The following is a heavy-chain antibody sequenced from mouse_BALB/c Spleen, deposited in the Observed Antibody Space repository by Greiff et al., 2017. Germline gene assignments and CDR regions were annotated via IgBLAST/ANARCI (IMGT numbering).Heavy chain of an antibody. J-gene: IGHJ2*01. D-gene: IGHD2-3*01. CDR2: ISSGGST. CDR3: ARGYDGYPDY. Sequence: EVKLVESGGGLVKPGGSLKLSCAASGFTFSSYAMSWVRQTPEKRLEWVASISSGGSTYYPDSVKGRFTISRDNARNILYLQMSSLRSEDTAMYYCARGYDGYPDYWGQGTTLTVSS. CDR1: GFTFSSYA. V-gene: IGHV5-6-5*01.